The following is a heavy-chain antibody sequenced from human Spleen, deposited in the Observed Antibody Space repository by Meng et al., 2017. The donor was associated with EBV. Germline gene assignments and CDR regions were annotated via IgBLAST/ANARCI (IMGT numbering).Heavy chain of an antibody. CDR1: GASVSASNW. V-gene: IGHV4-4*03. D-gene: IGHD4-17*01. Sequence: QLQVSCPGLVSPLGTRSLTAAVCGASVSASNWWSWVGQPPGKGLEWIGEVHHDGSTNYNASLKSRVSITVEKSKNQFSLNMTSVTAADTAVYYCARADGDANWFDPWCQGTLVTVSS. CDR3: ARADGDANWFDP. J-gene: IGHJ5*01. CDR2: VHHDGST.